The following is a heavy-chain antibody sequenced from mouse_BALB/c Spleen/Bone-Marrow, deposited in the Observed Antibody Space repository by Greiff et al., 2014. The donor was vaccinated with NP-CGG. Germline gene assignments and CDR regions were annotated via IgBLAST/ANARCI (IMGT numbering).Heavy chain of an antibody. V-gene: IGHV1S81*02. Sequence: QQSGAELVKPGASVKLSCMASGFTFTSYWIHWVKQRPGQGPEWIGEINPSNGRTNYNEKFKSKATLTEDKSSSTAYMQLSSLTSEDSAVYYCARDGNYRYAMDYWGQGTSVTVSS. CDR2: INPSNGRT. CDR1: GFTFTSYW. D-gene: IGHD2-1*01. CDR3: ARDGNYRYAMDY. J-gene: IGHJ4*01.